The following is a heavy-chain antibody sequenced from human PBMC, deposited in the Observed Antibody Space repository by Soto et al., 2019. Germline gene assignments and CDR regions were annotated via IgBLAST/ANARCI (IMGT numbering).Heavy chain of an antibody. Sequence: PGGSLSLSCAASGLTFSSYAMSWVRQAPGKGLEWVSAISGSGGSTYYADSVKGRFTISRDNSKNTLYLQMNSLRAEDTAVYYCAKGRAVAASQFDYWGQGTLVTVSS. CDR2: ISGSGGST. CDR1: GLTFSSYA. CDR3: AKGRAVAASQFDY. D-gene: IGHD6-19*01. V-gene: IGHV3-23*01. J-gene: IGHJ4*02.